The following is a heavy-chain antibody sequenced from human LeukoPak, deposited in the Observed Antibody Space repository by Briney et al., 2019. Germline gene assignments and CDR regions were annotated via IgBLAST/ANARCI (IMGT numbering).Heavy chain of an antibody. Sequence: SQTLSLTCAISGDSVSSNSAAWNWIRQSPSRGLEWLGRTYYSSKWHSYYAPSVKSRITINPDTSKNQFSLQLKSVTPEDTAVYYCARMVGLVSDFWGQGTLVTVSS. CDR1: GDSVSSNSAA. CDR3: ARMVGLVSDF. V-gene: IGHV6-1*01. D-gene: IGHD3-10*01. J-gene: IGHJ4*02. CDR2: TYYSSKWHS.